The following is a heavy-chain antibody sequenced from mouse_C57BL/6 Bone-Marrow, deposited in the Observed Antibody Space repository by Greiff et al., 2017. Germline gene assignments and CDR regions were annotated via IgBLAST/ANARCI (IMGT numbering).Heavy chain of an antibody. V-gene: IGHV5-4*01. CDR2: ISDGGSYT. D-gene: IGHD2-1*01. Sequence: QLVESGGGLVKPGGSLKLSCAASGFTFSSYAMSWVRQTPEKRLEWVATISDGGSYTYYPDNVKGRFTISRDNAKNNLYLQMSHLKSEDTAMYYCARELLWGDYWGQGTTLTVSS. CDR1: GFTFSSYA. CDR3: ARELLWGDY. J-gene: IGHJ2*01.